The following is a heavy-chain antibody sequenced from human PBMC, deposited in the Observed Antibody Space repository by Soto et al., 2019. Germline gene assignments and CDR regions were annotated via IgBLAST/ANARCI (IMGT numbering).Heavy chain of an antibody. D-gene: IGHD3-10*01. Sequence: SETLSLTCTVSGGSLSSGSFFWGWIRQPPGKGLEWIGYIYYSGSTYYNPSLKSRVTISVDTSQNQFSLKLSSVTAADTAVYFCARYGSGSYYPTTFGYWGQGTLVTVSS. CDR2: IYYSGST. CDR3: ARYGSGSYYPTTFGY. CDR1: GGSLSSGSFF. V-gene: IGHV4-31*03. J-gene: IGHJ4*02.